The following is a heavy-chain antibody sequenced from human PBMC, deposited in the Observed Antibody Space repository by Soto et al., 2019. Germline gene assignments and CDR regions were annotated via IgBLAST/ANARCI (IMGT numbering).Heavy chain of an antibody. CDR1: GASISSSY. CDR3: ARGFFDTSSGHSNPFDI. D-gene: IGHD3-22*01. J-gene: IGHJ3*02. V-gene: IGHV4-59*01. Sequence: QVQLQESDPGLVKPSETLSLTCIVSGASISSSYWSWIRQSPGKGLEWIAYVYYTGKTNSNPSLSGRVTVSVDTSKNQFSLKLTSVTAADTAVYYCARGFFDTSSGHSNPFDIWGQGTMVTVSS. CDR2: VYYTGKT.